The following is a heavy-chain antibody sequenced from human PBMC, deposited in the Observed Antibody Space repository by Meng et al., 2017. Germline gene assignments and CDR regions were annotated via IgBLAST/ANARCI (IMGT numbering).Heavy chain of an antibody. CDR2: AYYRSKWYH. J-gene: IGHJ4*02. CDR1: GDSVSSNSAA. D-gene: IGHD1-26*01. V-gene: IGHV6-1*01. Sequence: HLHQSGPGLVKPSQTLSLICAISGDSVSSNSAAWNWIRQSPSRGLEWLGRAYYRSKWYHDYAESVKSRISIDPDTSKNQFSLQLRSVTPEDSAVYYCARGSYSFDSWGQRTLVTVSS. CDR3: ARGSYSFDS.